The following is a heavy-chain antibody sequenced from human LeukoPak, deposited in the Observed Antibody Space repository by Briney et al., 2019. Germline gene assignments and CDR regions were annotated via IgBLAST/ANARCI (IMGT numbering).Heavy chain of an antibody. V-gene: IGHV1-69*13. CDR1: GGTFSSYA. CDR2: VIPIFGTA. CDR3: ARARGYCTNGVCYFDY. Sequence: SVKVSCKASGGTFSSYAISWVRQAPGQGLEWMGGVIPIFGTANYAQKFQGRVTITADESTSTAYMELSGLRSEDTAVYYCARARGYCTNGVCYFDYWGQGTLVTVSS. J-gene: IGHJ4*02. D-gene: IGHD2-8*01.